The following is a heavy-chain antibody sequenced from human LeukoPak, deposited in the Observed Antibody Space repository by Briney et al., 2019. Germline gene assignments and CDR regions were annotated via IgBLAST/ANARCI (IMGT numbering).Heavy chain of an antibody. CDR2: IYYSGST. D-gene: IGHD3-10*01. J-gene: IGHJ4*02. CDR3: ARGIKDTMVRGVILWFG. Sequence: SETLSLTCTVSGGSICSYYWSWIRQPPGKGLEWIGYIYYSGSTNYNPSLKSRVTISVDTSKNQFSLKLSSVTAADTAVYYCARGIKDTMVRGVILWFGWGQGTLVTVSS. V-gene: IGHV4-59*01. CDR1: GGSICSYY.